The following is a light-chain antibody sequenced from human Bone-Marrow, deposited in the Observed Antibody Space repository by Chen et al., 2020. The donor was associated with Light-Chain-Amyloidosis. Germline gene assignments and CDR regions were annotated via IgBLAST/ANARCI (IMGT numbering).Light chain of an antibody. CDR1: QNVGSS. Sequence: EVVMMQSPATLSLSPGERATLSCRASQNVGSSLAWYQQKPGKAPRLLIHGASTRATDIPARFSGSGSGTEFIFSISGLQSEDFAVYYCHQYNNWPYTFGQGTKLEIK. CDR2: GAS. J-gene: IGKJ2*01. V-gene: IGKV3D-15*01. CDR3: HQYNNWPYT.